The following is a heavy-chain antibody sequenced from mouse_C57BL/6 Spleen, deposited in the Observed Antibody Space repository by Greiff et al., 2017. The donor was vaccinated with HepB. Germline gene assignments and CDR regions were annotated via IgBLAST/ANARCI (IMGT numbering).Heavy chain of an antibody. D-gene: IGHD1-1*01. CDR1: GYTFTDYY. V-gene: IGHV1-26*01. CDR3: VCLYYYGSSYDWYFDV. CDR2: INPNNGGT. J-gene: IGHJ1*03. Sequence: VQLQQSGPELVKPGASVKISCKASGYTFTDYYMNWVKQSHGKSLEWIGDINPNNGGTSYNQKFKGKATLTVDKSSSTAYMELRSLTSEDSAVYYCVCLYYYGSSYDWYFDVWGTGTTVTVSS.